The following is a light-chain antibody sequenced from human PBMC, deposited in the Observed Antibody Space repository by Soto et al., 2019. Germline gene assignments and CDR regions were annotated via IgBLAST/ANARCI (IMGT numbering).Light chain of an antibody. V-gene: IGKV3-15*01. Sequence: EVVMTQSPATLSVSPGARATLSCRASQRVSIDLAWYQQTPGQAPRLLIYGASTRATGIPVRFSGSASGTEVTLTIISRQAEEYSADYCRQYNRNPLTFGGGTKVDIK. J-gene: IGKJ4*01. CDR1: QRVSID. CDR3: RQYNRNPLT. CDR2: GAS.